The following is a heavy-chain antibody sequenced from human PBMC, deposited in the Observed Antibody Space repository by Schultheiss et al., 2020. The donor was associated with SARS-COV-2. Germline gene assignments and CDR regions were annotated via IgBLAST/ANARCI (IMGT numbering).Heavy chain of an antibody. V-gene: IGHV4-39*07. D-gene: IGHD6-6*01. CDR1: GFSLSTSGVG. CDR3: ARGRQLADY. CDR2: INHSGST. J-gene: IGHJ4*02. Sequence: SGPTLVKPTQTLTLTCTFSGFSLSTSGVGVGWIRQPPGKGLEWIGEINHSGSTNYNPSLKSRVTISVDTSKNQFSLKLSSVTAADTAVYYCARGRQLADYWGQGTLVTVSS.